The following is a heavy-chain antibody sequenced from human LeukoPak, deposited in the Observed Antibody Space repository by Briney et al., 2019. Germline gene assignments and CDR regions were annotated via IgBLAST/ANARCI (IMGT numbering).Heavy chain of an antibody. CDR2: ISISGDT. D-gene: IGHD5-12*01. J-gene: IGHJ3*01. Sequence: GGSLRLSCAASGLTLSSCAMSWVRQAPGKGLEWVSSISISGDTYYADSVKGRFTLSRDTSMDTLYLQMNSLRVEDTAVYYCAKELRPNDYWGQGTLVTVSS. CDR1: GLTLSSCA. CDR3: AKELRPNDY. V-gene: IGHV3-23*01.